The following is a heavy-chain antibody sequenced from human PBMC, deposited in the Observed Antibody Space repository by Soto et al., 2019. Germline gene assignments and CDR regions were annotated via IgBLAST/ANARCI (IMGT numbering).Heavy chain of an antibody. CDR2: IYYSGST. D-gene: IGHD3-22*01. V-gene: IGHV4-31*03. CDR1: GVSISSGGYY. CDR3: ARNDYYSDRSGYYPLNFDY. Sequence: SETLSLTCSFSGVSISSGGYYWSWIRQHPGKGLEWIGYIYYSGSTYYNPSLKSRVTISVDTSKNQFSLKLSSVTAADTAVYYCARNDYYSDRSGYYPLNFDYWGQGTLVTVSS. J-gene: IGHJ4*02.